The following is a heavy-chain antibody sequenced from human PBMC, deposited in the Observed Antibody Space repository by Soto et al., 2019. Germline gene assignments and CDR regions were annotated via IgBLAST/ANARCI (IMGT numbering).Heavy chain of an antibody. J-gene: IGHJ6*02. V-gene: IGHV3-48*02. CDR2: ISSSSSTI. CDR1: GFTFSSYS. CDR3: ARANMASRGYYYGMDV. D-gene: IGHD2-8*01. Sequence: GSLRLSCTASGFTFSSYSMNWVRQAPGKGLEWVSYISSSSSTIYYADSVKGRFTISRDNAKNSLYLQMNSLRDEDTAVYYCARANMASRGYYYGMDVWGQGTTVTVSS.